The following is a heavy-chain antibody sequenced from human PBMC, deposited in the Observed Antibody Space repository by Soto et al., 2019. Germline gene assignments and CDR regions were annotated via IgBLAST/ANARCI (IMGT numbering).Heavy chain of an antibody. CDR3: AREMATPRAFDY. Sequence: QVQLQQWGAGLLKPSETLSLTCAVYGGSFSGYYWSWIRQPPGKGLGWMGEINHSGSTNYNPSLKSRVTISVDTSKNQFSLKLSSVTAADTAVYYCAREMATPRAFDYWGQGTLVTVSS. CDR1: GGSFSGYY. D-gene: IGHD5-12*01. V-gene: IGHV4-34*01. CDR2: INHSGST. J-gene: IGHJ4*02.